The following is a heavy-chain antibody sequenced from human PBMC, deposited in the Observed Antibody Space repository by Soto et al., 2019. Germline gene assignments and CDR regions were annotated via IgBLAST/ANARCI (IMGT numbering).Heavy chain of an antibody. CDR3: ARGPLWFGEFQGFDY. D-gene: IGHD3-10*01. CDR1: GGSISSSSYY. CDR2: IYYSGST. V-gene: IGHV4-39*07. Sequence: SETLSLTCTVSGGSISSSSYYWGWIRQPPGKGLEWIGSIYYSGSTYYNPSLKSRVTISVDTSKNQFSLKLSSVTAADTAVYYCARGPLWFGEFQGFDYWGQGTLVTVSS. J-gene: IGHJ4*02.